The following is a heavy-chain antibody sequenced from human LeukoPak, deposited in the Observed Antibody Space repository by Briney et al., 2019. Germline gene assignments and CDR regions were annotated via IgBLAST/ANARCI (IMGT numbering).Heavy chain of an antibody. CDR1: GYSFTSYW. V-gene: IGHV5-10-1*01. CDR2: IDPSDSYT. CDR3: ARRGRSSHNFDY. Sequence: GESLKISCKGSGYSFTSYWISWVRQMPGKGLEWMGRIDPSDSYTNYSPSFQGHVTISADKPISTAYLQWSSLKASDTAMYYCARRGRSSHNFDYWGQGTLVTVSS. D-gene: IGHD6-13*01. J-gene: IGHJ4*02.